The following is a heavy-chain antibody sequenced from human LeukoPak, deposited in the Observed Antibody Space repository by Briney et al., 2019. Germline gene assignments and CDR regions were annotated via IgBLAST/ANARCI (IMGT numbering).Heavy chain of an antibody. Sequence: PGGSLRLSCAASGFTFSSYSMNWVRQAPGKGLEWVSSISSSSSYIYYADSVKGRFTISRDNAKNSLYLQMNSLRAEDTAVYYCASSLSYDSSGYYRYWGQGTLVTVSS. V-gene: IGHV3-21*01. J-gene: IGHJ4*02. CDR2: ISSSSSYI. CDR3: ASSLSYDSSGYYRY. CDR1: GFTFSSYS. D-gene: IGHD3-22*01.